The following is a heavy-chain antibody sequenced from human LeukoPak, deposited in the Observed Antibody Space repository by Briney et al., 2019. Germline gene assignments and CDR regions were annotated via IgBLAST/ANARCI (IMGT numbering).Heavy chain of an antibody. CDR1: GGSISSSSYY. V-gene: IGHV4-39*01. D-gene: IGHD1-1*01. Sequence: SETQSLTCTVSGGSISSSSYYWGWIRQPPGKGLEWIGSIYYSGSTYYNPSLKSRVTISVDTSKNQFSLKLSSVTAADTAVYYCARHEGYLGYWGQGTLVTVSS. J-gene: IGHJ4*02. CDR2: IYYSGST. CDR3: ARHEGYLGY.